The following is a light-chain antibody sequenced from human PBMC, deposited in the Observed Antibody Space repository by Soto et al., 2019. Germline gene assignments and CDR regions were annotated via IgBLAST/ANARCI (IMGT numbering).Light chain of an antibody. V-gene: IGLV1-40*01. CDR3: QSYDSSLSGSRV. CDR2: GNN. J-gene: IGLJ2*01. Sequence: QSVLTQPPSVSGAPGQTGTISCTGSKSNIGAGDNVHWYRHLPGTAPRLFIYGNNNRPSGVPDRFSGSKSGTSASLAITGLQAEDEADYYCQSYDSSLSGSRVFGGGTKVTVL. CDR1: KSNIGAGDN.